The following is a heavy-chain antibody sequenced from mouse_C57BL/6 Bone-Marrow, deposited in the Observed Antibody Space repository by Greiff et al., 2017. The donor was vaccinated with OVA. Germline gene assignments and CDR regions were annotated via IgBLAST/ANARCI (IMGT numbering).Heavy chain of an antibody. CDR3: TRSYGYGAY. V-gene: IGHV1-15*01. CDR1: GYTFTDYE. J-gene: IGHJ3*01. D-gene: IGHD2-2*01. CDR2: IDPETGGT. Sequence: VQRVESGAELVRPGASVTLSCKASGYTFTDYEMHWVKQTPVHGLEWIGAIDPETGGTAYNQKFKGKAILTADKSSSTAYMELRSLTSEDSAVYYCTRSYGYGAYWGQGTLVTVSA.